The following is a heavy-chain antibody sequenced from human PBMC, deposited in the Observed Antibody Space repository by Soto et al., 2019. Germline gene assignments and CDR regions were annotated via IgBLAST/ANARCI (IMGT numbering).Heavy chain of an antibody. Sequence: QVQLVQSGAEVKKPGASVKVSCKASGYTFTSYDINWVRQATGQGLEWMGWMNPNSGNTGYAQKFQGRVTMTRNTSISTAYMELSSLRSEDTAVYYCPSTRGYSYGLDYWGQGTLVTVSS. J-gene: IGHJ4*02. D-gene: IGHD5-18*01. CDR3: PSTRGYSYGLDY. CDR2: MNPNSGNT. V-gene: IGHV1-8*01. CDR1: GYTFTSYD.